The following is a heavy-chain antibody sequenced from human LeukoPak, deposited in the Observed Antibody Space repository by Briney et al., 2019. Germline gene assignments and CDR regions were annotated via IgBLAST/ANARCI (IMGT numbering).Heavy chain of an antibody. Sequence: SETLSLTCTVSGASISSYYWSWIRQPPGKGLEWIGEINHSGSTNYNPSLKSRVTISVDTSKNQFSLKLSSVTAADTAVYYCARGRIAARIFDYWGQGTLVTVSS. V-gene: IGHV4-34*01. D-gene: IGHD6-6*01. CDR1: GASISSYY. CDR3: ARGRIAARIFDY. J-gene: IGHJ4*02. CDR2: INHSGST.